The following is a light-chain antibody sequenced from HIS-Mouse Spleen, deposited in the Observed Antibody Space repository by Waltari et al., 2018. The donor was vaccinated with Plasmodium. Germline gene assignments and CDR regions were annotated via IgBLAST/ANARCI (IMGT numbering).Light chain of an antibody. Sequence: EIVMTKSPATLSVSPGERATLTCRASQSVSSNLAWYQQKPGQAPRLLIYGAATRATGIPARISGSGSGTEFTLTISSLQSEDFAVYYCQQYNNGSFTFGPGTKVDIK. CDR2: GAA. CDR1: QSVSSN. CDR3: QQYNNGSFT. V-gene: IGKV3-15*01. J-gene: IGKJ3*01.